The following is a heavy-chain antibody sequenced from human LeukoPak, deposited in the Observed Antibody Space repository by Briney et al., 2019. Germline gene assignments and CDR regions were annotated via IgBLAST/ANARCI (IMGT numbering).Heavy chain of an antibody. D-gene: IGHD2-15*01. CDR2: IYYSGST. CDR3: ARRRVGDLTVGSDTWFDP. Sequence: ASETLSLTCTVSGGSIRSYYWSWIRQPPGKGLEWIGYIYYSGSTNYNPSLKSRVTISVDTSKNQFSLKLSSVTASDTAVYYCARRRVGDLTVGSDTWFDPWGQGALVTVSS. V-gene: IGHV4-59*08. J-gene: IGHJ5*02. CDR1: GGSIRSYY.